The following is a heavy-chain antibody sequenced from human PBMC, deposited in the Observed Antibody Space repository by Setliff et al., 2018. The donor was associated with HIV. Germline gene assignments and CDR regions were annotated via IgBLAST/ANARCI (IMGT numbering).Heavy chain of an antibody. CDR1: GYTFSDYY. CDR3: ARDGEGGYYEH. CDR2: INPLGGNT. Sequence: AASVKVSCKASGYTFSDYYMHWVRQAPGQGLEWMGIINPLGGNTTYAQMLQGRVIMTRDTSTSTVYMYLSSLRFGDTAVYYCARDGEGGYYEHWGQGTLVTVSS. D-gene: IGHD3-22*01. V-gene: IGHV1-46*04. J-gene: IGHJ4*02.